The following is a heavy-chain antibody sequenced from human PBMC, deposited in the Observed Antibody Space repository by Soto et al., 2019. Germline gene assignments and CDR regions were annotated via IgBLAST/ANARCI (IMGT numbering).Heavy chain of an antibody. CDR2: MNPNSGNT. CDR3: ARGQSSGYSTVVDY. CDR1: GYTFTSYD. Sequence: ASVKVSCKASGYTFTSYDINWVRQATGQGLEWMGWMNPNSGNTGYAQKFQGRVTMTRNTSISTAYMELSSLRSEDTAVYYCARGQSSGYSTVVDYWGQGTLVTSPQ. D-gene: IGHD6-13*01. V-gene: IGHV1-8*01. J-gene: IGHJ4*02.